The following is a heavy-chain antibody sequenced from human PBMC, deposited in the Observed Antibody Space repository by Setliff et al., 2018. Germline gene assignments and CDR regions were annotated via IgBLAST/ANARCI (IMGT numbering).Heavy chain of an antibody. CDR3: ARVAYGLEYFQF. CDR1: GYTFTGYY. V-gene: IGHV1-2*02. CDR2: INPNTGGT. J-gene: IGHJ1*01. D-gene: IGHD4-17*01. Sequence: GASVKVSCKASGYTFTGYYMHWVRQAPGQGLEWMGWINPNTGGTTYAQAFQGRVTMTRDRSISTAYMNLSSLRSDDTAVYYCARVAYGLEYFQFWGQGTLVTVSS.